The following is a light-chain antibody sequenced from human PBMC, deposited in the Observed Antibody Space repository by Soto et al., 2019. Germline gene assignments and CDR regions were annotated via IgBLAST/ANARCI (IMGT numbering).Light chain of an antibody. CDR3: QHYNSYSEA. CDR1: QGISTY. J-gene: IGKJ1*01. V-gene: IGKV1-9*01. CDR2: AAS. Sequence: IQLTQSPSSLSASAGDSVTITCRASQGISTYLAWYQQKPGKAPKLLIYAASTLQSGVPSRFSGSGSGTEFTLTISSLQPDDFATYYCQHYNSYSEAFGQGTKVDIK.